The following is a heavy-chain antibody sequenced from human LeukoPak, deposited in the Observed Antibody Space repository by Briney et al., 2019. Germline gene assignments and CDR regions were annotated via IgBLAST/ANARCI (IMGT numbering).Heavy chain of an antibody. V-gene: IGHV4-59*01. CDR3: ARTTEGGYTYDYFYYYYMDV. CDR1: GGSTSSYY. Sequence: SETLSLTCTVSGGSTSSYYWSWIRQPPGKGLEWIGYIYYSGSTNYNPSLKSRVTISVDSSKNQFSLKLSSVTAADTAVYYCARTTEGGYTYDYFYYYYMDVWGKGTTVTISS. D-gene: IGHD5-18*01. CDR2: IYYSGST. J-gene: IGHJ6*03.